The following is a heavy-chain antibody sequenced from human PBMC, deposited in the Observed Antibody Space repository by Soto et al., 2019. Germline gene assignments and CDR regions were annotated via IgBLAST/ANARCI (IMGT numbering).Heavy chain of an antibody. V-gene: IGHV4-59*08. CDR3: TRIPPPYYYDSSGYPNY. J-gene: IGHJ4*02. Sequence: SETLSLTCTVSGGSISSYYWSWIRQPPGKGLEWIGYVYYSGSTNYNPSLKSRVTISVDTSKNQFSLKLSPVTAADTAVYYCTRIPPPYYYDSSGYPNYGGQGPRVTASS. CDR2: VYYSGST. D-gene: IGHD3-22*01. CDR1: GGSISSYY.